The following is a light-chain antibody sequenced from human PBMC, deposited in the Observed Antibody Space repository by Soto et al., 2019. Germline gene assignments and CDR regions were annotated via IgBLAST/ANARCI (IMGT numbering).Light chain of an antibody. CDR1: SGSVSTSYY. Sequence: QAVVTQDPSFSVSPGGTVTLTCGLSSGSVSTSYYPSWYQQTPGQAPRTLIYNTYTRSSGVPDRFSASILGDKAALTITGAQADDESDYYCVLYMGSGISVFGGGTQLTVL. J-gene: IGLJ2*01. CDR3: VLYMGSGISV. CDR2: NTY. V-gene: IGLV8-61*01.